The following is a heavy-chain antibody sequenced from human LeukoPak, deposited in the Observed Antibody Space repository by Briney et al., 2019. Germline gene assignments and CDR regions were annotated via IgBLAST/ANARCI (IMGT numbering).Heavy chain of an antibody. J-gene: IGHJ4*02. CDR1: GFTFSNYG. Sequence: GGSLRLSCAASGFTFSNYGMNWVRQAPGRGLEWVSVTDTSGVITYYTDSVKGRFTISRDNSKNTLNLQMDSLRVEDTAVYYCAKGDTGVIRRYYLDSWGQGTLVTVSS. CDR2: TDTSGVIT. V-gene: IGHV3-23*05. D-gene: IGHD5-18*01. CDR3: AKGDTGVIRRYYLDS.